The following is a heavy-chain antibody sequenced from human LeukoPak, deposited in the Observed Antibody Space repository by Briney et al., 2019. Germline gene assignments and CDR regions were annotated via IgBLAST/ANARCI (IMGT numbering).Heavy chain of an antibody. CDR2: INPINGDT. CDR1: GYTFTDDY. D-gene: IGHD3-10*01. V-gene: IGHV1-2*02. J-gene: IGHJ4*02. Sequence: ASVKVSCWPSGYTFTDDYLHWVRQAPGQGLEWMGWINPINGDTKYAQKFQGRVTMTRDTSLNTVYMELSRLTSDDTAMYYCATDNYGRLDYWGQGNLVTVSS. CDR3: ATDNYGRLDY.